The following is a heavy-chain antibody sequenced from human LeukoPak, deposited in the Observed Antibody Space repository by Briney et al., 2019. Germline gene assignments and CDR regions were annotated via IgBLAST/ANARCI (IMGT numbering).Heavy chain of an antibody. D-gene: IGHD2-8*01. V-gene: IGHV1-2*02. Sequence: ASVKVSCKASEYTFTGYYLHWVRQAPGQGLEWMGWINPHSGDTDYAQKFQGRVTMTRDTSNSTAYMELSRLRSDDTAVYYCARWGGHCTSGLCYYFDCWGQGTLVTVSS. CDR1: EYTFTGYY. CDR2: INPHSGDT. CDR3: ARWGGHCTSGLCYYFDC. J-gene: IGHJ4*02.